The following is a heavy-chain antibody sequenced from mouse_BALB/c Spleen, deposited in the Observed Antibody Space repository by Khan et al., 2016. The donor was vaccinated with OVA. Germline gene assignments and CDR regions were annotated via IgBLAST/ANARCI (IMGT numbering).Heavy chain of an antibody. CDR3: TRHGYVAWFTY. CDR2: IDPFSGAT. CDR1: GYSFTSYY. D-gene: IGHD2-2*01. Sequence: VQLQQSGPELMKPGASVKISCKASGYSFTSYYIHWMIESHGTSLEWIGYIDPFSGATTYNQKFKGKATLTVDKSSNTAYINLRNLTSEDSAVYYCTRHGYVAWFTYWGQGTLVTVSA. J-gene: IGHJ3*01. V-gene: IGHV1-31*01.